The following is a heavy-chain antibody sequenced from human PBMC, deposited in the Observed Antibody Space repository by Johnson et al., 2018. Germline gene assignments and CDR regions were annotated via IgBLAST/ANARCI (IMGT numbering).Heavy chain of an antibody. J-gene: IGHJ3*02. D-gene: IGHD2-8*01. CDR3: AREGVSTSDVFDI. Sequence: VQLVESGGGLVQPGGSLRLSCAASGFTFNTYWMSWVRQVPGKGLEWVANINQDGSEKSYVDSVKGRFTISRDNAKNSLYLQINGLRAEDTAVYYCAREGVSTSDVFDIWGQGTMVTVSS. CDR1: GFTFNTYW. V-gene: IGHV3-7*01. CDR2: INQDGSEK.